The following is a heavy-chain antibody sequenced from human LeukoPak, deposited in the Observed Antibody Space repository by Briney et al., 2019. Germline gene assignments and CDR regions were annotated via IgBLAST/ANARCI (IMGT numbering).Heavy chain of an antibody. CDR1: GFTFSNYG. CDR3: VRDRSSSGWNDY. J-gene: IGHJ4*02. CDR2: IWYDGSSK. D-gene: IGHD6-19*01. Sequence: GGSLRLSCAASGFTFSNYGMYWVRQAPGKGLEWVAAIWYDGSSKYYTDSVKGRFAISRDNSKNTLSLQMNSLRAEDTAVYYCVRDRSSSGWNDYWGQGTLVTVSS. V-gene: IGHV3-33*01.